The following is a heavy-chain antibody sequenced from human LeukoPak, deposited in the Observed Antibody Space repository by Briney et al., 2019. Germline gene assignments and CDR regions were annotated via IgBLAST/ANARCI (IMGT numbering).Heavy chain of an antibody. CDR2: THHSGSS. CDR3: ARHHYFALAY. J-gene: IGHJ4*02. CDR1: GDSVSYDNW. Sequence: PSGTLSLTCAVSGDSVSYDNWWSWVRQPPGKGLEWIGETHHSGSSNYNPSLKSRVTVSVDKSKSQVSLSLTFVTAADTAVYYCARHHYFALAYWGQGTLVTVSS. V-gene: IGHV4-4*02. D-gene: IGHD2-21*01.